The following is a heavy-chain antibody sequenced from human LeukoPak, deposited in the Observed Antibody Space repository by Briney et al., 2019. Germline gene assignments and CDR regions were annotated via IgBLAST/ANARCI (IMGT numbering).Heavy chain of an antibody. CDR3: ARGVDPRDLKPRDY. D-gene: IGHD5-12*01. Sequence: GGSLRLSCAASGFTVSSNYMSWVRQAPGKGLEWVSVIYSGGSTYYADSVKGRFTISRDNSKNMLYLQMNSLRAEDTAVYYCARGVDPRDLKPRDYWGQGTLVTVSS. V-gene: IGHV3-53*01. CDR2: IYSGGST. J-gene: IGHJ4*02. CDR1: GFTVSSNY.